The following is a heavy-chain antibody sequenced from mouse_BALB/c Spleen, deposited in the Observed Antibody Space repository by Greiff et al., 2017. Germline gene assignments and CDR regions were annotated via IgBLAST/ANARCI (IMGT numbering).Heavy chain of an antibody. CDR1: GYSFTGYF. CDR3: ARRSNGPWFAY. J-gene: IGHJ3*01. CDR2: INPYNGDT. D-gene: IGHD2-5*01. V-gene: IGHV1-20*02. Sequence: EVQVVESGPELVKPGASVKISCKASGYSFTGYFMNWVMQSHGKSLEWIGRINPYNGDTFYNQKFKGKATLTVDKSSSTAHMELRSLASEDSAVYYCARRSNGPWFAYWGQGTLVTVSA.